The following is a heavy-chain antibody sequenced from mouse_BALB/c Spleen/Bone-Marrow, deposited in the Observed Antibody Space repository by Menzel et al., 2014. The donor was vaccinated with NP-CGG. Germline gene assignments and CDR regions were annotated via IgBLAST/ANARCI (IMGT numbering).Heavy chain of an antibody. Sequence: EVQGVESGGGLVKPGGSLKLSCAASGFTFSSYTMSWVRQTPEKRLEWVATISSSGGNTYYPDSMKGRFTISRDNAKNNLYLQMSSLRSEDTALYYCARAYYRYPFDYWGQGTTLTVSS. J-gene: IGHJ2*01. V-gene: IGHV5-9*03. CDR3: ARAYYRYPFDY. D-gene: IGHD2-14*01. CDR2: ISSSGGNT. CDR1: GFTFSSYT.